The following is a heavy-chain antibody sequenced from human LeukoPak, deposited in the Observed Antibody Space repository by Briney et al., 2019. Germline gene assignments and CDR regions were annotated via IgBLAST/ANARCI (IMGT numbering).Heavy chain of an antibody. J-gene: IGHJ6*02. Sequence: PGGSLRLSCAASGFTFSSYGMHWLRQAPGKGLEWVAVIWYDGSNENSADSVKGRFTISRDNSKNTLYLQMNSLRAEDTAVYYCARTIAVAGAFTRYGTDVWGQGTTVTVSS. D-gene: IGHD6-19*01. V-gene: IGHV3-33*01. CDR3: ARTIAVAGAFTRYGTDV. CDR1: GFTFSSYG. CDR2: IWYDGSNE.